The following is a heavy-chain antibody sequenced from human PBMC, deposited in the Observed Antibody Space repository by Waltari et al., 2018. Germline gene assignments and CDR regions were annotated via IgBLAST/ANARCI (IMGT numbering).Heavy chain of an antibody. V-gene: IGHV1-69*05. J-gene: IGHJ3*02. CDR3: ARDRCSGGSCYSGSDAFDI. D-gene: IGHD2-15*01. Sequence: QVQLVQSGAEVKKPGSSVKVSCKASGGTFSSYAISWVRQAPGQGLEWMGGIIPIFGTANYAQKFQGRVTITTDESTSTAYMELSSLRSEDTAVYYCARDRCSGGSCYSGSDAFDIWGQGTMVTVSS. CDR2: IIPIFGTA. CDR1: GGTFSSYA.